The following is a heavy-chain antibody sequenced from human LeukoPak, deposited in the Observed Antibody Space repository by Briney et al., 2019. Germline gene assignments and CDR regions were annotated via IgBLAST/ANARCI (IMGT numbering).Heavy chain of an antibody. J-gene: IGHJ3*02. CDR3: ARSGRGGAFDI. CDR1: GFTLSSNW. Sequence: GSLRLSCAGSGFTLSSNWMHRVRQAPGKGLVWVARFYSDGGRTNYADSVKGRFTISGDNAKNTQYLQMSSLRAEDTAVYYCARSGRGGAFDIWGQGTMVTVSS. CDR2: FYSDGGRT. V-gene: IGHV3-74*01. D-gene: IGHD1-26*01.